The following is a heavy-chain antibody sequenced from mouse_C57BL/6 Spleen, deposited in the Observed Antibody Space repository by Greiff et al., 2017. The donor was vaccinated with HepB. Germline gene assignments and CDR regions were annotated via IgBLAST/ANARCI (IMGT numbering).Heavy chain of an antibody. V-gene: IGHV1-54*01. Sequence: VQLQQSGAELVRPGTSVKVSCKASGYAFTNYLIEWVKQRPGQGLEWIGVINPGSGGTNDNEKFKGKATLTADKSSSTAYMQLSSLTSEDSAVYCCAREVTDYWGQGTTLTVSS. CDR2: INPGSGGT. CDR3: AREVTDY. J-gene: IGHJ2*01. CDR1: GYAFTNYL.